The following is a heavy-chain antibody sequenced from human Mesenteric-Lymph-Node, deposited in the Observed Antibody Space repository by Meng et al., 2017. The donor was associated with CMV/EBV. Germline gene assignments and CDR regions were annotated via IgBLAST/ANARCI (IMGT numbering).Heavy chain of an antibody. D-gene: IGHD4-11*01. CDR2: ISAYNGNT. Sequence: ASVKVSCKASGYTFTSYGISWVRQAPGQGLEWMGWISAYNGNTNYAQKLQGRVTMTTETSTNTAYMGLRSLRSDDTAVYYCARDLAGNDYSNNVHSDYWGQGTLVTVSS. CDR1: GYTFTSYG. CDR3: ARDLAGNDYSNNVHSDY. V-gene: IGHV1-18*01. J-gene: IGHJ4*02.